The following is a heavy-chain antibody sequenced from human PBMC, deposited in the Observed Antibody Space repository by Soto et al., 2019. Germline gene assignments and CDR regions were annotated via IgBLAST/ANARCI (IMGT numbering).Heavy chain of an antibody. D-gene: IGHD6-19*01. V-gene: IGHV1-69*12. CDR1: GGTFRTYA. CDR2: IIPIFGTI. CDR3: AKGTVAGTPTSYYYYGMDV. Sequence: QVQLLQSGADVKKPGSSVRVSCEASGGTFRTYAISWVRQAPGQGLEWMGEIIPIFGTINYAQNLQGRLTITADESTATVYMDLTSLRSDDTALYYCAKGTVAGTPTSYYYYGMDVWGQGTTVTVSS. J-gene: IGHJ6*02.